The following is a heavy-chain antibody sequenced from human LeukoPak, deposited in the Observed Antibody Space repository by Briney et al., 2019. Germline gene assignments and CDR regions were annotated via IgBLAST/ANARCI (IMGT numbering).Heavy chain of an antibody. CDR2: IYYSGST. D-gene: IGHD5-18*01. Sequence: SETLSLTCTVSGGSISSYYWSWIRQPPGKGLEWIGYIYYSGSTNYNPSLKSRVTISVDTSKNQFSLKLSSVTAADTAIYYCAKDRNSRGYSHVDGMDVWGQGTTVTVSS. J-gene: IGHJ6*02. V-gene: IGHV4-59*12. CDR1: GGSISSYY. CDR3: AKDRNSRGYSHVDGMDV.